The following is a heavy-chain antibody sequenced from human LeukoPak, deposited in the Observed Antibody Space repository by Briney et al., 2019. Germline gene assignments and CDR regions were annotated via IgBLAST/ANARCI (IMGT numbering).Heavy chain of an antibody. CDR2: ISSSSSSI. J-gene: IGHJ4*02. Sequence: GGSLRLSCAASGFTFSSYSMNWVRQAPGKGLEWVSYISSSSSSIYYADSVKGRFTISRDNAKNSLYLQMNSLRAEDTAVYYCARDPIPYSSGWHYFGYWGQGILVTVSS. D-gene: IGHD6-19*01. V-gene: IGHV3-48*01. CDR1: GFTFSSYS. CDR3: ARDPIPYSSGWHYFGY.